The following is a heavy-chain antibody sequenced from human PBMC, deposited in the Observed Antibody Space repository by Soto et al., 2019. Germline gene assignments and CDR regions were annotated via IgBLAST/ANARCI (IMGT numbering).Heavy chain of an antibody. V-gene: IGHV1-69*06. CDR3: AVAVTGSRSPLAH. J-gene: IGHJ4*02. CDR2: IIPIYASP. CDR1: GGTFSSNA. D-gene: IGHD3-9*01. Sequence: SVKVSCKASGGTFSSNAISWVRQAPGQGLEWMGGIIPIYASPNYAQTFQGRVTVTADKATSTAYLELSRLKFADSAIYYCAVAVTGSRSPLAHWGQGTLVTVSS.